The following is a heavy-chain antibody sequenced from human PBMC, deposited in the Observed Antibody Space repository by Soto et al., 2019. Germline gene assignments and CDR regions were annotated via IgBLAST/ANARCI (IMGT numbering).Heavy chain of an antibody. CDR1: GGSLSGYY. CDR3: ARARDNSSGYFSFDY. CDR2: IYYSGSS. D-gene: IGHD3-22*01. V-gene: IGHV4-59*01. Sequence: PSGTLSLTCTVSGGSLSGYYWSWVRQPPGKGLEWMGGIYYSGSSNSNPSPKSRVTIPLDTPKNQFSLRLRSVTAADTAVYYCARARDNSSGYFSFDYWGQGTLVTVSS. J-gene: IGHJ4*02.